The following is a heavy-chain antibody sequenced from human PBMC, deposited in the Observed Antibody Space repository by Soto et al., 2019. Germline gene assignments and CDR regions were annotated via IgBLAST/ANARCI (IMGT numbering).Heavy chain of an antibody. Sequence: PSETLSLTCTVSGGSISSTGYYWAWVRQPPEKRPEWIGYIYYTGSTNLNPSLKSRVTMSVDTSKNQFSMKLTSVTAADTAMYYCARVGSSGWHLDYWGQGALVTVSS. D-gene: IGHD6-25*01. J-gene: IGHJ4*02. V-gene: IGHV4-61*08. CDR1: GGSISSTGYY. CDR3: ARVGSSGWHLDY. CDR2: IYYTGST.